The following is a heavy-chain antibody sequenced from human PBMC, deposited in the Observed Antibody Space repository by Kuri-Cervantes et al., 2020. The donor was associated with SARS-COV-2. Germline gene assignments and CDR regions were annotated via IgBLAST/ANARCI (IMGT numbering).Heavy chain of an antibody. J-gene: IGHJ6*03. V-gene: IGHV1-18*01. Sequence: ASVKVSCKASGYTFTSYGISWVRQAPGQALEWMGCISAYNGNTNYAQKLQGRVTMTTDTSTSTAYMELRSLRSDDTAVYYCARVKYYDFWSGYYFTGDQSPKYYMDVWGKGTTVTVSS. CDR1: GYTFTSYG. CDR2: ISAYNGNT. D-gene: IGHD3-3*01. CDR3: ARVKYYDFWSGYYFTGDQSPKYYMDV.